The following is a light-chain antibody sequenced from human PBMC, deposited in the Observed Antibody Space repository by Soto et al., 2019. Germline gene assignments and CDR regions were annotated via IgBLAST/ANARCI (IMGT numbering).Light chain of an antibody. CDR2: AAS. Sequence: DIQMTQSPASLSVSAGDRVTITCRASQDITRYLLWYQQKPGKAPNMLIYAASTLQGGVPSRFSGSGSGTDFTLAISSLQPEDFGTYYCQQNYSTPRTFGQGTRVEIK. CDR3: QQNYSTPRT. V-gene: IGKV1-39*01. CDR1: QDITRY. J-gene: IGKJ1*01.